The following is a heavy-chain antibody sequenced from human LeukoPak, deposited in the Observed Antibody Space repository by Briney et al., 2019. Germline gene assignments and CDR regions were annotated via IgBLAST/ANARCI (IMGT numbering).Heavy chain of an antibody. J-gene: IGHJ4*02. D-gene: IGHD6-19*01. CDR2: ISGYNGNT. CDR1: GYTFTSYG. V-gene: IGHV1-18*01. Sequence: APVKASCKASGYTFTSYGITWVRQAPGQGLEWMGWISGYNGNTKYAKKLQGRVTMTTDTSTSTAYMELRSLRSDDTAVYYCARDLVYSSGWYDYWGQGTLVTVSS. CDR3: ARDLVYSSGWYDY.